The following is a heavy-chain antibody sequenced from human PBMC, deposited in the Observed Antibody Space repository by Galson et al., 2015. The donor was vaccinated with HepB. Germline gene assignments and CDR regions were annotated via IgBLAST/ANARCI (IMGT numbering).Heavy chain of an antibody. J-gene: IGHJ3*02. D-gene: IGHD2-21*01. CDR1: GFKFDDYA. Sequence: SLRLSCAASGFKFDDYAMHWVRQAPGKGLEWVSGITWNSGSIGYADSVKGRFTISRDNAKNSLYLQMNSLRVEDTALYFCAKGALALGDFDIWGQGTMVTVSS. CDR3: AKGALALGDFDI. V-gene: IGHV3-9*01. CDR2: ITWNSGSI.